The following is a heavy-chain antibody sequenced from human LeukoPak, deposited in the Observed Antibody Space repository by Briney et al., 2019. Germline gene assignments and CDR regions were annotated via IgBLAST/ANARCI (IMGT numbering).Heavy chain of an antibody. CDR2: IFYSGST. J-gene: IGHJ4*02. CDR3: ARVYYDSSGYSDYFDY. Sequence: SETLSLTCTVSSGSISTSNYYWGWVRQPPGKALEWIGNIFYSGSTYYSPSLKSRVTISLDTSRNQFSLKLSSVTAADTAVYYCARVYYDSSGYSDYFDYWGQGTLVTVSS. CDR1: SGSISTSNYY. V-gene: IGHV4-39*07. D-gene: IGHD3-22*01.